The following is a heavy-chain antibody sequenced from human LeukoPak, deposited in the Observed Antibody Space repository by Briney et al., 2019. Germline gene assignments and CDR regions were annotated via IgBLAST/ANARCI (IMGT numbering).Heavy chain of an antibody. J-gene: IGHJ6*03. CDR3: ARDDLTAHYMDV. V-gene: IGHV1-69*05. CDR2: VIPLFGTA. Sequence: RASVKVSCKASGGTFSSYGISWVRQAPGQGLEWMGGVIPLFGTAEYAQKSQGRVTITTDESTTTAYMELSSLRSEDTAVYYCARDDLTAHYMDVWGTGTTVTVSS. CDR1: GGTFSSYG. D-gene: IGHD2-21*02.